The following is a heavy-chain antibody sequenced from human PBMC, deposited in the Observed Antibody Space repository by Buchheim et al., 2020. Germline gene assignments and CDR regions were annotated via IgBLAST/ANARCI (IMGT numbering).Heavy chain of an antibody. J-gene: IGHJ4*02. CDR2: ISSSSSTI. D-gene: IGHD3-3*01. Sequence: EVQLVESGGGLVQPGGSLRLSCAASGFTFSSYSMNWVRQAPGKGLEWVSYISSSSSTIYYADSVKGRFTISRDNAKNSLYLQMNSLRDEDTAVYYCARTPFPGVLRFLEWLSVYFDYWGQGTL. V-gene: IGHV3-48*02. CDR3: ARTPFPGVLRFLEWLSVYFDY. CDR1: GFTFSSYS.